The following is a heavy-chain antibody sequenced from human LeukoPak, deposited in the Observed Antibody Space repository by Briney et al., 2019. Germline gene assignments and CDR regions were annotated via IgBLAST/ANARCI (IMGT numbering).Heavy chain of an antibody. V-gene: IGHV1-3*01. CDR2: TNAGNGST. CDR3: ARESRITIFGVVIKSYYGMDV. CDR1: GYTFTSYA. J-gene: IGHJ6*02. Sequence: ASVKVSCKASGYTFTSYAMHWVRQAPGQRLEWMGWTNAGNGSTKYSQKFQGRVTITRDTSASTAYMELSSLRSEDTAAYYCARESRITIFGVVIKSYYGMDVWGQGTTVTVSS. D-gene: IGHD3-3*01.